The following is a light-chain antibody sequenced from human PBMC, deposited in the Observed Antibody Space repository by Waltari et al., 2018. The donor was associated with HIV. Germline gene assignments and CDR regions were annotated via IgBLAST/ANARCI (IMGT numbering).Light chain of an antibody. CDR1: NIGSKG. J-gene: IGLJ1*01. Sequence: SYVLTQPPSVSVAPGKTARITCGGTNIGSKGVHWYQQKPGQAPVLVIYYDSHRPSGIPERFSGSKSGNTATLTISRVEAGDEADYYCQLWDGTGDHPGVFGTGTQVTVL. V-gene: IGLV3-21*04. CDR3: QLWDGTGDHPGV. CDR2: YDS.